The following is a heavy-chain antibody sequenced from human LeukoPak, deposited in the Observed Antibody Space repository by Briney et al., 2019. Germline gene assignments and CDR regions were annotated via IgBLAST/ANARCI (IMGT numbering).Heavy chain of an antibody. CDR3: ARPLVAGTGSYYFDY. Sequence: ASVKVSCKASGYTFTSYYMHWVRQAPGQGLEWMGIINPSGGSTSYAQKFQGRVTMTRDTSTSTVYMELSSLRSEDTAVYYCARPLVAGTGSYYFDYWGQGTLVTVSS. CDR1: GYTFTSYY. V-gene: IGHV1-46*01. D-gene: IGHD6-19*01. J-gene: IGHJ4*02. CDR2: INPSGGST.